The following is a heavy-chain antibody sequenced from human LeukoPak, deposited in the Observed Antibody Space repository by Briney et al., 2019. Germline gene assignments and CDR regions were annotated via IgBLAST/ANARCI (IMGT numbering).Heavy chain of an antibody. Sequence: GASVKVSCKASGYTFAGYYMHWVRQAPGQGLEWMGWINPNGGGTNYAQKFQGRVTMTRDTSISTAYMELSRLRSDDTAVYYCARDIGSGYELFDYWGQGTLVTVSS. CDR3: ARDIGSGYELFDY. D-gene: IGHD5-12*01. V-gene: IGHV1-2*02. J-gene: IGHJ4*02. CDR1: GYTFAGYY. CDR2: INPNGGGT.